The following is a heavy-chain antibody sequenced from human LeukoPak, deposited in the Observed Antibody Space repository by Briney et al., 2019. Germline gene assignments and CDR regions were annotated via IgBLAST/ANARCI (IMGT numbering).Heavy chain of an antibody. Sequence: GGSLRLSCAASGFTFSSYAMNWVRQAPGKGLEWVSGINWNGDSTGYADSVKGRFTISRDNAKNSLYLQMNSLRAEDTALYYCARLYGSGSQGLFDHWGQGTLVTVSS. CDR2: INWNGDST. D-gene: IGHD3-10*01. J-gene: IGHJ4*02. CDR3: ARLYGSGSQGLFDH. V-gene: IGHV3-20*04. CDR1: GFTFSSYA.